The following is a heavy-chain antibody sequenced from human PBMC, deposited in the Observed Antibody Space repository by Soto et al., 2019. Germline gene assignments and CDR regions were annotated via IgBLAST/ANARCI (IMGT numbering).Heavy chain of an antibody. J-gene: IGHJ5*02. CDR1: GYTFTSYY. CDR3: ARHRIAAAGTAGWFDP. Sequence: GASVKVSFKASGYTFTSYYMHWVRQAPGQGLEWMGIINPSGGSTSYAQKFQGRVTMTRDTSTSTVYMELSSLRSEDTAVYYCARHRIAAAGTAGWFDPWGQGTLVTVSS. CDR2: INPSGGST. V-gene: IGHV1-46*01. D-gene: IGHD6-13*01.